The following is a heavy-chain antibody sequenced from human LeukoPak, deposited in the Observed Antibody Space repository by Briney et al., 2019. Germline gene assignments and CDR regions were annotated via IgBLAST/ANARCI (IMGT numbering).Heavy chain of an antibody. V-gene: IGHV5-51*01. CDR1: GYSFTSYW. D-gene: IGHD6-13*01. Sequence: GESLKISCKGSGYSFTSYWIGWVRQMPGKGLEWMGIFYPADSDTRYSPSFQGQVTISADRSISTAYLQWSSLKASDTAMYFCARLGEQLVETKYYYYYYGLDVWGQGTTVTVSS. CDR3: ARLGEQLVETKYYYYYYGLDV. CDR2: FYPADSDT. J-gene: IGHJ6*02.